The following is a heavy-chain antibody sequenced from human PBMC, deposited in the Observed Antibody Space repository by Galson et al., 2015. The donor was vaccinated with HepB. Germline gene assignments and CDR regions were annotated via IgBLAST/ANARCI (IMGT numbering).Heavy chain of an antibody. Sequence: SLRLSCAASGFTFSNAWMSWVRQAPGKGLEWVGRIKSNTDGGTTDYAAPVKGRFTISRDDSKNTLYLQMNSLKTEDTAVYYCTTGSGFTARGPIGYWGQGTLVTVSS. J-gene: IGHJ4*02. D-gene: IGHD3-10*01. CDR2: IKSNTDGGTT. V-gene: IGHV3-15*01. CDR3: TTGSGFTARGPIGY. CDR1: GFTFSNAW.